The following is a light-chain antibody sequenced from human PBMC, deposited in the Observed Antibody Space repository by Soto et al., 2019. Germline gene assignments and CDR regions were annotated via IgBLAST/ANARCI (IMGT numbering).Light chain of an antibody. V-gene: IGLV1-44*01. Sequence: QSVLTQPPSASGTPGQRITISCSGSSSNIGSYSVNWYQQFPGTAPKLLIYNNNQRPSGVPDRFSGSKFGTSVSLAISGLQSEDEADSYCAAWDDSLNGVVFGGGTKLTVL. J-gene: IGLJ2*01. CDR2: NNN. CDR1: SSNIGSYS. CDR3: AAWDDSLNGVV.